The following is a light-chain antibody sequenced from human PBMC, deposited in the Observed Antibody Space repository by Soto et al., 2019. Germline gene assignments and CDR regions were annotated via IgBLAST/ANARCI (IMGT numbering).Light chain of an antibody. J-gene: IGLJ2*01. Sequence: SYELTQPHSVSVATAQMARITCGGNNIGSNVVNWCHQKQGQDPVLVIYSDTNPPSGIPERFSGSTTAKTATLLITRIEAGDEGDYYCQVWDSSSDHVVFGGGTKLTVL. CDR2: SDT. V-gene: IGLV3-12*02. CDR3: QVWDSSSDHVV. CDR1: NIGSNV.